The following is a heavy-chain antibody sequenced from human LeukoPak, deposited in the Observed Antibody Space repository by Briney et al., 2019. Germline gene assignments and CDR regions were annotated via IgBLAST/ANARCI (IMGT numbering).Heavy chain of an antibody. D-gene: IGHD3-22*01. Sequence: SETLSFTCAVYGGSFSGYYLSWIRQPPGKGLEGIGEINHSGSTNYNPSLKSRVTISVDTSKNQFSLKLSSVTAADTAVYYCARVVLRDYYDSSGYSLDYWGQGTLVTVSS. J-gene: IGHJ4*02. CDR1: GGSFSGYY. CDR2: INHSGST. CDR3: ARVVLRDYYDSSGYSLDY. V-gene: IGHV4-34*01.